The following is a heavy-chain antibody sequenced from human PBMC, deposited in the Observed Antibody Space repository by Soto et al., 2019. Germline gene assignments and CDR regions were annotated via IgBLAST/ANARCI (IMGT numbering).Heavy chain of an antibody. V-gene: IGHV3-23*01. D-gene: IGHD3-16*01. CDR1: GFTFSSYA. CDR3: AKVDRDYSEGMDV. J-gene: IGHJ6*02. Sequence: EVQLLESGGGLVQPGGSLRLSCAASGFTFSSYAMSWVRQAPGKGLEWVSAISGSGGSTYYADSVKGRFTISRDNSKNTLYLQMNSLRAEDTAVYYGAKVDRDYSEGMDVWGQGTTVTVSS. CDR2: ISGSGGST.